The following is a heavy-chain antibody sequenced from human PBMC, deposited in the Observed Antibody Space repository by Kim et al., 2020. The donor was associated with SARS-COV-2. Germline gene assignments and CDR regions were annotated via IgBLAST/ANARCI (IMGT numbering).Heavy chain of an antibody. CDR3: ARHITTSGLRY. J-gene: IGHJ4*02. CDR2: TYYRSTWHK. V-gene: IGHV6-1*01. D-gene: IGHD2-15*01. Sequence: SQTLSLTCAISGDSVSRSSATWNWFRQSPSRGLEWLGRTYYRSTWHKEYAVSVKGRITINPDTSMNHFSLQLNFTTPEDTAMYYCARHITTSGLRYWGQGTLVTVSS. CDR1: GDSVSRSSAT.